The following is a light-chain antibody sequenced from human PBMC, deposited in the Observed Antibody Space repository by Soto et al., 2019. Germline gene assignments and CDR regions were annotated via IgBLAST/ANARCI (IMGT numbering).Light chain of an antibody. CDR2: EGS. CDR3: CSYAGSSTPVV. Sequence: QSALTQPASGAGSPGQSITISCTGTSSDIGSYNLVSWYQHHPGKDPKLMIYEGSRRPSGVSNRFSGSKSGNTASLTISGLQAEDEADYYCCSYAGSSTPVVFGGGTKLTVL. V-gene: IGLV2-23*01. J-gene: IGLJ2*01. CDR1: SSDIGSYNL.